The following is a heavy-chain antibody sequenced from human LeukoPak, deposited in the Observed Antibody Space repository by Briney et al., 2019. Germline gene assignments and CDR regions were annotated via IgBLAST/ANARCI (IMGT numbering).Heavy chain of an antibody. J-gene: IGHJ4*02. D-gene: IGHD2-2*02. CDR1: GFTFSSSW. CDR2: IKQDGSET. Sequence: GGPLRLSCAASGFTFSSSWMSWVRQAPGKGLEWVANIKQDGSETYYVDSVKGRLTISRDNAKNSLFLQMNSLSAEDTAVYYCARDCSSTRCYKDWGQGTLVTVSS. V-gene: IGHV3-7*01. CDR3: ARDCSSTRCYKD.